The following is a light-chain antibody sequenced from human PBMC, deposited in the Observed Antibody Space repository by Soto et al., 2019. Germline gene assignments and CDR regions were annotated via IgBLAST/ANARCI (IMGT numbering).Light chain of an antibody. CDR3: QQYFFTPLT. V-gene: IGKV4-1*01. CDR2: WAS. Sequence: DIVLTQSPDALAVSLGERVTINCKSSRSLLYYSNNKDYLAWYQQKPGQPPRLLVYWASTRESEVPDRFSGSGTGTDFTLTISSLQAGDVAIYYCQQYFFTPLTFGPGTKVEI. J-gene: IGKJ3*01. CDR1: RSLLYYSNNKDY.